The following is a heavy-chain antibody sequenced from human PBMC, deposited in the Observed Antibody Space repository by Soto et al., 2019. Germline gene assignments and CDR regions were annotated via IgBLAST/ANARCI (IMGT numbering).Heavy chain of an antibody. CDR3: KLGLRATTWNDRSFEY. Sequence: SVNVSCKAPGGTFSRYTINWVRQAPGQGLEWMGRVAPKIGSIKFIRKFQGRLTLTANKSTRTAFLQLSRLRPEDTAVYYCKLGLRATTWNDRSFEYWGQGTLVTVSS. V-gene: IGHV1-69*02. J-gene: IGHJ4*02. CDR2: VAPKIGSI. D-gene: IGHD1-1*01. CDR1: GGTFSRYT.